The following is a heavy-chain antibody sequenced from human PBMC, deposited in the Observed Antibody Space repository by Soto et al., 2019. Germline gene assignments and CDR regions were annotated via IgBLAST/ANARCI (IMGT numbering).Heavy chain of an antibody. CDR1: GGSISSYY. Sequence: QVQLQESGPGLVKPSETLSLTCVFSGGSISSYYWNWIRQSPGEGLEWIGYIFYSGTTKFNPSLESRVSLSIDTSKNQIALKLSSVTAADTAIYYGARGAGGNFDYWGQGTLVTVSS. D-gene: IGHD3-16*01. CDR2: IFYSGTT. V-gene: IGHV4-59*01. J-gene: IGHJ4*02. CDR3: ARGAGGNFDY.